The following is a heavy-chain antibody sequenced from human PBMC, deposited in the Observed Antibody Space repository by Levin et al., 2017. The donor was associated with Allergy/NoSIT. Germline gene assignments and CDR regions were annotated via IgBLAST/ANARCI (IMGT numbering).Heavy chain of an antibody. D-gene: IGHD6-13*01. J-gene: IGHJ4*02. Sequence: PGGSLRLSCAASGFTFSDYYMSWIRQAPGKGLEWVSYISSSSSYTNYADSVKGRFTISRDNAKNSLYLQMNSLRAEDTAVYYCARALAAAGETGVDYWGQGTLVTVSS. V-gene: IGHV3-11*05. CDR1: GFTFSDYY. CDR2: ISSSSSYT. CDR3: ARALAAAGETGVDY.